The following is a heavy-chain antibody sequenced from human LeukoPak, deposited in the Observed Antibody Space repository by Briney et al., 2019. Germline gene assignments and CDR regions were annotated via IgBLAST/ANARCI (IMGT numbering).Heavy chain of an antibody. Sequence: SETLSLTCTVSGDSISSGDYYWSWIRQPAGKGLEWIGRISSSGSTNYNPSLKSRVTISVDTSKNQFSLKLSSVTAADTAVYYCARDFLGPYYYYYYMDVWGKGTTVTVSS. CDR3: ARDFLGPYYYYYYMDV. V-gene: IGHV4-61*02. D-gene: IGHD3-3*01. CDR2: ISSSGST. J-gene: IGHJ6*03. CDR1: GDSISSGDYY.